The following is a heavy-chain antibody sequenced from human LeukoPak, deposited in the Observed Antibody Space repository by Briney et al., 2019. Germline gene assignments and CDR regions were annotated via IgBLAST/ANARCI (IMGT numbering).Heavy chain of an antibody. CDR3: ARDFKGHSSSFRD. CDR1: GFTFRSSG. D-gene: IGHD6-13*01. J-gene: IGHJ4*02. CDR2: IWYDGSNK. V-gene: IGHV3-33*01. Sequence: GRSLRLSCAASGFTFRSSGMHWVRQVPGKGLEWVAVIWYDGSNKYCADSVKGRFTISRDNSKNTMYLQMNSLRAEDTAVYYCARDFKGHSSSFRDWGQGTLVTVSS.